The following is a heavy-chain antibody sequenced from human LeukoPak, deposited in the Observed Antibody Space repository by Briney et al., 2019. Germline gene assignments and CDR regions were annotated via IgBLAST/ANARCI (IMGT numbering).Heavy chain of an antibody. J-gene: IGHJ4*02. CDR1: GCTFSDCY. CDR2: INPNSGGT. Sequence: ASVKVSCKASGCTFSDCYIHWVRQAPGQGLEWMGWINPNSGGTNYAQSFQGRVTMTRDTSISTAYLELTGLRYDDTAVYYCARDVGGNADFDYWGQGTLVTVFS. D-gene: IGHD4-23*01. V-gene: IGHV1-2*02. CDR3: ARDVGGNADFDY.